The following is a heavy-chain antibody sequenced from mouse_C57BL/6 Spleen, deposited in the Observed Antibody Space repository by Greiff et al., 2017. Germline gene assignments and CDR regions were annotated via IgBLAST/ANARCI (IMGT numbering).Heavy chain of an antibody. Sequence: VQLQESGAELVRPGASVKLSCKASGYTFTSYGISWVKQRTGQGLEWIGEIYPRSGNTYYNEKFKGKATLTADKSSSTAYMGLRSLTSEDSAVYFCGDSSYGDYAMDYWGQGTSVTVSS. V-gene: IGHV1-81*01. J-gene: IGHJ4*01. CDR1: GYTFTSYG. CDR3: GDSSYGDYAMDY. CDR2: IYPRSGNT. D-gene: IGHD1-1*01.